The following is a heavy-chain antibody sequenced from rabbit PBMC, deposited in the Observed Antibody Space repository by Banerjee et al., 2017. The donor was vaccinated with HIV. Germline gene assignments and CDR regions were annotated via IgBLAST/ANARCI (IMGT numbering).Heavy chain of an antibody. D-gene: IGHD4-1*01. CDR3: ARDVSYVSGRGANDL. J-gene: IGHJ4*01. CDR2: IAAGNTGTT. V-gene: IGHV1S45*01. Sequence: QEQLEESGGDLVQPEGSLTITCTASGFSFSNKYVMCWARQAPGKGPEWIACIAAGNTGTTYYASWAKGRFTISKTSSTTVTLQMTSLTAADTATYFCARDVSYVSGRGANDLWGQGTLVTVS. CDR1: GFSFSNKYV.